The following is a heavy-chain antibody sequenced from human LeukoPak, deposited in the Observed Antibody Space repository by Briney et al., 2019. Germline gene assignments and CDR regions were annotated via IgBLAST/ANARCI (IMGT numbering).Heavy chain of an antibody. V-gene: IGHV3-23*01. J-gene: IGHJ4*02. CDR3: AKGHRSSSSFFDS. Sequence: GGSLRLSCAAFSGFAMSWVRQGLGRGLEWVSAINGGGDDTYYPDSVKGRFTISIDNSNNTLYLQMNSLRAEDTVVYYCAKGHRSSSSFFDSWGQGIQVTVSS. CDR1: SGFA. D-gene: IGHD6-19*01. CDR2: INGGGDDT.